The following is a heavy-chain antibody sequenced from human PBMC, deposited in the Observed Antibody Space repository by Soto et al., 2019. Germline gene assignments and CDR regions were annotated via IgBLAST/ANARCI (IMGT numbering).Heavy chain of an antibody. V-gene: IGHV1-18*01. J-gene: IGHJ4*02. CDR2: ISAYNGNT. CDR1: GYTFTSYG. D-gene: IGHD3-22*01. Sequence: ASVKVSCKASGYTFTSYGISWVRQAPGQGLEWMGWISAYNGNTNYAQKLQGRVTMTTDTSTSPAYMELRSLRSDDPAVYYCARDYVDYYDSREYDYWGQGTLVTVS. CDR3: ARDYVDYYDSREYDY.